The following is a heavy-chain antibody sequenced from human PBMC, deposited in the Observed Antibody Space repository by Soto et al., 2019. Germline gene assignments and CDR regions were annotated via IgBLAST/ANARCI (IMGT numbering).Heavy chain of an antibody. CDR2: IYTSGST. CDR1: GGSISSYY. V-gene: IGHV4-4*07. J-gene: IGHJ4*02. D-gene: IGHD2-2*01. Sequence: QGQLQESGPGLVKPSETLSLTCTVSGGSISSYYWSWIRQRAGKGLQWIGRIYTSGSTNYNPSLKSRVTMSVDTSKNPFSLKLSYVTAADTAVYYCARAWSSTSCYDVFDSWGQGTLVTVSS. CDR3: ARAWSSTSCYDVFDS.